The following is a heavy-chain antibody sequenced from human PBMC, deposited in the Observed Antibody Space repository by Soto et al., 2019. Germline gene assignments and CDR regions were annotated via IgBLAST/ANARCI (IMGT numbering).Heavy chain of an antibody. CDR2: INPSGGST. D-gene: IGHD6-13*01. CDR1: GYTFTSYY. Sequence: ASVKVSCKASGYTFTSYYMHWVRQAPGQGLEWMGIINPSGGSTSYAQKFQGRVTMTRDTSTSAVYMELSSLRSEDTAVYYCAREANWQPPIRHYYHGMDVWGQGTTVTVSS. V-gene: IGHV1-46*01. CDR3: AREANWQPPIRHYYHGMDV. J-gene: IGHJ6*02.